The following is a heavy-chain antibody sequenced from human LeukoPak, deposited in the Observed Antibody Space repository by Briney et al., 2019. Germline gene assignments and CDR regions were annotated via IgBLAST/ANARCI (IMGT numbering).Heavy chain of an antibody. D-gene: IGHD4-23*01. CDR2: IYHSGST. CDR1: GGSISSGGYS. CDR3: ARGDYGGNFDY. J-gene: IGHJ4*02. Sequence: SQTLSLTCAVSGGSISSGGYSWSWLRQPPGKGLEWIGYIYHSGSTYYNPSLKSRVTISVDRSKNQFSLKLSSVTAADTAVYYCARGDYGGNFDYWGQGTLVTVSS. V-gene: IGHV4-30-2*01.